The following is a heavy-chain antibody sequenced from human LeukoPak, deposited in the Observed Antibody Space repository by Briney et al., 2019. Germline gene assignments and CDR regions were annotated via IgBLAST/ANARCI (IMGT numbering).Heavy chain of an antibody. CDR2: INHSGST. V-gene: IGHV4-34*01. CDR1: GGSFSGYS. J-gene: IGHJ5*02. Sequence: SETLSLTCAVYGGSFSGYSWSWIRQPPGKGLEWIGEINHSGSTNYNPSLKSRVTISVDTSKNQFSLKLSSVTAADTAVYYCARPRRNWFDPWGQGTLVTVSS. CDR3: ARPRRNWFDP.